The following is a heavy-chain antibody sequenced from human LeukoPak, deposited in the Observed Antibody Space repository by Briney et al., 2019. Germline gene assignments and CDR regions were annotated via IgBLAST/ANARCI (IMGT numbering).Heavy chain of an antibody. Sequence: GGSLRLSCAASGFTFSSYGMHWVRQAPGKGLEWVAFIRYDGSNKYYADSVKGRFTISRDNSKNTLYLQMNSLRAEDTAVYYCAKDPHSSGWYPPFYYYYYMDVWGKGTTVTISS. D-gene: IGHD6-19*01. J-gene: IGHJ6*03. CDR3: AKDPHSSGWYPPFYYYYYMDV. V-gene: IGHV3-30*02. CDR2: IRYDGSNK. CDR1: GFTFSSYG.